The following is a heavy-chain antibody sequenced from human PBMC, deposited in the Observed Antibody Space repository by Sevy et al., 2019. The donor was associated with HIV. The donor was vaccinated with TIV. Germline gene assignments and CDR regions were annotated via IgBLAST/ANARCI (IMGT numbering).Heavy chain of an antibody. J-gene: IGHJ6*02. CDR3: ARDQYSSSSLNYGMDV. D-gene: IGHD6-6*01. Sequence: SETLSLTCTVSGGSISSYYWSWIRQPAGKGLEWIGRIYTSGSTNYNPSLKSRVTMSVDTSKNQFSLKLSSVTAADTDVYYCARDQYSSSSLNYGMDVWGQGTTVTVSS. CDR2: IYTSGST. V-gene: IGHV4-4*07. CDR1: GGSISSYY.